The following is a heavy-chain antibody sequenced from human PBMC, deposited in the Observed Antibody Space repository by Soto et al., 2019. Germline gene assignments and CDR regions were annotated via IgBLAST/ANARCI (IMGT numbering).Heavy chain of an antibody. Sequence: ASVKVSCKASGGTFSSYAISWVRQAPGQGLEWMGGIIPIFGTANYAQKFQGRVTITADESTSTAYMELSSLRSEDTAVYYCSRDPEVAAFFYYCMDVWGQGTTVTISS. J-gene: IGHJ6*02. D-gene: IGHD6-19*01. CDR2: IIPIFGTA. CDR3: SRDPEVAAFFYYCMDV. CDR1: GGTFSSYA. V-gene: IGHV1-69*13.